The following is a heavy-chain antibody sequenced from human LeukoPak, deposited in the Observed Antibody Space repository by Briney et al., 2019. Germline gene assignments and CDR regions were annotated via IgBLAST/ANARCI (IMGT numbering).Heavy chain of an antibody. CDR2: INPNSGGT. CDR1: GYTFTGYY. CDR3: AGDLNFRVLRFLEWLLGGMDV. J-gene: IGHJ6*02. V-gene: IGHV1-2*02. D-gene: IGHD3-3*01. Sequence: ASVKVSFNASGYTFTGYYMHWVRHAPGQGLEWMGLINPNSGGTNYAQKFQGRVTMTRDTSISTAYMELSRLRSDDTAVYYCAGDLNFRVLRFLEWLLGGMDVWGQGTTVTVSS.